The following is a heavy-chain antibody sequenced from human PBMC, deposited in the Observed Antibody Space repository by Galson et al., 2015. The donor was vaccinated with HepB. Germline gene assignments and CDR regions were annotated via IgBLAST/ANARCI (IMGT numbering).Heavy chain of an antibody. CDR3: ARDGIAAAGGVYYYYYGMDV. J-gene: IGHJ6*02. CDR2: ISAYNGNT. Sequence: SVKVSCKASGYTFTSYGISWVRQAPGQGLEWMGWISAYNGNTNYAQKLQGRVTMTTDTSTSTAYMELRSLRSDDTAVYYCARDGIAAAGGVYYYYYGMDVWGQGTTVTVSS. CDR1: GYTFTSYG. D-gene: IGHD6-13*01. V-gene: IGHV1-18*01.